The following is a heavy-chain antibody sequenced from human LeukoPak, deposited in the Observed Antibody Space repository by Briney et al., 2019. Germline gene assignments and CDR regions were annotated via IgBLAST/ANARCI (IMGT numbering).Heavy chain of an antibody. CDR2: IYTSGST. V-gene: IGHV4-4*07. Sequence: PSETLSLTCTVSAGYISSYYWSWIRQPAGKGLEWFGRIYTSGSTNYNPSLKSRVTISLDTSKNQFSLRLNSVTAADTAVYYCARDRDGYNFRFDYWGQGTLVTVSS. CDR3: ARDRDGYNFRFDY. J-gene: IGHJ4*02. CDR1: AGYISSYY. D-gene: IGHD5-24*01.